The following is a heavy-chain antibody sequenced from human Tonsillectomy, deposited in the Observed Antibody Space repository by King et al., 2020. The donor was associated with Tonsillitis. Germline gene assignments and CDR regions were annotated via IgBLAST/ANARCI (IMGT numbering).Heavy chain of an antibody. V-gene: IGHV2-5*01. Sequence: TLKESGPTLVKPTQTLTLTCTFSGFSLSTGRVGVGWIRQPPGKALEWLALIYWNDDKRYSPSLKSRLTITKDTSKNQVVLTMTNMDPVDTATYHCAHTKYNGNWYGGAFDIWGQGTMVTVSS. CDR3: AHTKYNGNWYGGAFDI. CDR1: GFSLSTGRVG. D-gene: IGHD6-13*01. J-gene: IGHJ3*02. CDR2: IYWNDDK.